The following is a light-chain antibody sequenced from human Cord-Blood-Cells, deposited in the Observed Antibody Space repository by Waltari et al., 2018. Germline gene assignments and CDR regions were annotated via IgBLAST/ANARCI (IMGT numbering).Light chain of an antibody. CDR1: SSDVVSYHL. CDR2: EGS. Sequence: QSALTQPASASGSPGQSITISCTRTSSDVVSYHLVSWYQQPPGKAPKLMIYEGSKRPSGVSNRFSGSKSGNTASLTISGLQAEDEADYYCCSYAGSSTFVVFGGGTKLTVL. CDR3: CSYAGSSTFVV. J-gene: IGLJ2*01. V-gene: IGLV2-23*03.